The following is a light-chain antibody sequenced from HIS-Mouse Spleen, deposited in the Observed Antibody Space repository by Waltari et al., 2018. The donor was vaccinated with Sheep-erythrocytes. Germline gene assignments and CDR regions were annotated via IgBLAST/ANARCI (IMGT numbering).Light chain of an antibody. CDR2: EGS. Sequence: QSALTQPASVSGSPGQSITISCTGTSSDVGSYNLVSWYQQHPGKAPKLMSDEGSKRPSGGSNRFSGSKSGNTAALTISGLQAEDEADYYCCSYAGSSTPWVFGGGTKLTVL. CDR1: SSDVGSYNL. J-gene: IGLJ3*02. CDR3: CSYAGSSTPWV. V-gene: IGLV2-23*01.